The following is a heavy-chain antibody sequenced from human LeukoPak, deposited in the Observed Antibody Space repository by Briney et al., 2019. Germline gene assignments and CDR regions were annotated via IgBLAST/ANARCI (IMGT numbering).Heavy chain of an antibody. CDR1: GGSIRANSHY. D-gene: IGHD4-23*01. CDR3: ARHPRDDYGGFGLDS. CDR2: LYYNGST. V-gene: IGHV4-39*01. Sequence: PSETLSLTCTVSGGSIRANSHYWAWIRQPPRKGLEWIGTLYYNGSTYLNPSLKSRVTISVDTSRNHFSLSLNSVTAADTATYYCARHPRDDYGGFGLDSWGQGILVSVYS. J-gene: IGHJ4*02.